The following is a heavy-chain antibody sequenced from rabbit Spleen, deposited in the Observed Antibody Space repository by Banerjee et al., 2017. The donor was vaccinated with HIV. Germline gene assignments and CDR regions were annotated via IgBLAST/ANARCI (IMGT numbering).Heavy chain of an antibody. CDR2: IYLVGSGST. CDR1: GFSFSSSYW. CDR3: ARIPFNGNDGYTDNNW. D-gene: IGHD2-1*01. V-gene: IGHV1S45*01. Sequence: QQQLVESGGDLVKPGASLTLTCTASGFSFSSSYWICWVRQAPGKGLEWIACIYLVGSGSTYYASWAKGRFTISKTSSTTVTLHMTSLTAADTATYFCARIPFNGNDGYTDNNWWGPGTLVTVS. J-gene: IGHJ4*01.